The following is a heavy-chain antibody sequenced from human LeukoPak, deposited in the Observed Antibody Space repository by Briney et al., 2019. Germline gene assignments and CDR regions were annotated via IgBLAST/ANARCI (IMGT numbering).Heavy chain of an antibody. D-gene: IGHD2-15*01. V-gene: IGHV1-69*04. CDR1: GGTFSSYA. CDR3: ARSFSGRGYFDY. CDR2: IIPILGIA. J-gene: IGHJ4*02. Sequence: ASVKVSCKASGGTFSSYAISWVRQAPGQGLEWMGRIIPILGIANYAQKFQGRVTITADKSTSTAYMELSSLRSEDTAVYYCARSFSGRGYFDYWGQGTLVTVSS.